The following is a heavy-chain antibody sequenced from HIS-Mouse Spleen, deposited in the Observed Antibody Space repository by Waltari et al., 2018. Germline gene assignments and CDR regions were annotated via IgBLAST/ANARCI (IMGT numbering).Heavy chain of an antibody. CDR2: IYYSGST. CDR1: GGSIRRSSSH. J-gene: IGHJ4*02. Sequence: QLQLQESGPGLVKPSETLSLTCPVSGGSIRRSSSHRGWTRQPPGKGLEWIGSIYYSGSTYYNPSLKSRVTISVDTSKNQFSLKLSSVTAADTAVYYCASRYSSSSQFGYWGQGTLVTVSS. D-gene: IGHD6-6*01. CDR3: ASRYSSSSQFGY. V-gene: IGHV4-39*07.